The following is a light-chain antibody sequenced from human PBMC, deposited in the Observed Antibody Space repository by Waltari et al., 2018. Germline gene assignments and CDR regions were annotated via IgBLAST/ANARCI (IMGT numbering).Light chain of an antibody. Sequence: DIQMTQSPSTLSASVGDRVTITCRASQSISNWLAWYQQKPGKAPKLLIYEASHLESGVPSRFSGSGSGTEFTLTISSLQPDDFATYYCQQYSRDFGQGTKLEIK. V-gene: IGKV1-5*03. CDR1: QSISNW. CDR2: EAS. J-gene: IGKJ2*01. CDR3: QQYSRD.